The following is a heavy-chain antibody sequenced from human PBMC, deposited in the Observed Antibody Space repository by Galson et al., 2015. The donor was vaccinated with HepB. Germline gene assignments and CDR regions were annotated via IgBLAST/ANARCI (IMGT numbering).Heavy chain of an antibody. D-gene: IGHD2-21*02. CDR3: AKDRGDSDFFFDL. J-gene: IGHJ2*01. CDR1: GFSFSTYG. CDR2: MPGNDLRT. V-gene: IGHV3-23*01. Sequence: SLRLSCAASGFSFSTYGMSWVRQAPGKGLEWVSSMPGNDLRTYHADSVKDRFAISRENSENTLYLQMSDLRPEDTAVYFCAKDRGDSDFFFDLWGRGTLVTVSP.